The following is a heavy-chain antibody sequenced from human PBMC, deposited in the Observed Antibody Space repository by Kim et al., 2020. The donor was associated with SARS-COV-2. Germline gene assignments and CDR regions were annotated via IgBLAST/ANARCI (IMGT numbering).Heavy chain of an antibody. CDR3: AKDIRLYFYYGMDV. D-gene: IGHD3-16*01. CDR1: GFTFGDYA. Sequence: SLRLSCAASGFTFGDYAMHWVRQAPGKGLEWVSGISWNSGNLAYADSVKGRFTISRDNAKNSLYLQMNSLRAEDTALYYCAKDIRLYFYYGMDVWGQGTTVTVSS. J-gene: IGHJ6*02. CDR2: ISWNSGNL. V-gene: IGHV3-9*01.